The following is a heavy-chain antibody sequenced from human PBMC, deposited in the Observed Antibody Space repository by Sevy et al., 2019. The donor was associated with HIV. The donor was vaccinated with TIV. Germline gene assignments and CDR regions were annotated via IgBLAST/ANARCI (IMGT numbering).Heavy chain of an antibody. CDR1: GGSISSSSYY. D-gene: IGHD1-26*01. CDR3: ARHKVGATPLPDY. CDR2: IYYSGST. J-gene: IGHJ4*02. V-gene: IGHV4-39*01. Sequence: SETLSLTCTVSGGSISSSSYYWGWIRQPPGKGVEWIGSIYYSGSTYYNPSLKSRVTISVDTSKNQFSLKLSSVTAADTAVYYCARHKVGATPLPDYWGQGTLVTVSS.